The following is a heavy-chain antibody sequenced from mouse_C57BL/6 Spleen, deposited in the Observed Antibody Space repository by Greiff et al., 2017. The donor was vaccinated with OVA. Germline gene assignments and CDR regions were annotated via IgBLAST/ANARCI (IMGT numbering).Heavy chain of an antibody. D-gene: IGHD1-1*01. CDR2: IWSGGST. Sequence: QVQLQQSGPGLVQPSQSLSITCTVSGFSLTSYGVHWVRQSPGKGLEWLGVIWSGGSTDYNAAFMSRLSITKDNTKSQVFFKMNSLQADDTAIYYCAKTFYYYGSSYYAMDYWGQGTSVTVSS. CDR3: AKTFYYYGSSYYAMDY. J-gene: IGHJ4*01. V-gene: IGHV2-5*01. CDR1: GFSLTSYG.